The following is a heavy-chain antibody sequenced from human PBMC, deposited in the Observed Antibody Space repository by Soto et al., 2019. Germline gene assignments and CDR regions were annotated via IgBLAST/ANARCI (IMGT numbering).Heavy chain of an antibody. CDR2: ISGSGGST. CDR1: GFTFSSYA. Sequence: GGSLRLSCAASGFTFSSYAMSWVRQAPGKGLEWVSAISGSGGSTYYADSVKGRFTISRDNSKNTLYLQMNSLRAEDTAVYYCANTPLNDYYDSSGYYYYDYWGQGTLVTVSS. V-gene: IGHV3-23*01. J-gene: IGHJ4*02. CDR3: ANTPLNDYYDSSGYYYYDY. D-gene: IGHD3-22*01.